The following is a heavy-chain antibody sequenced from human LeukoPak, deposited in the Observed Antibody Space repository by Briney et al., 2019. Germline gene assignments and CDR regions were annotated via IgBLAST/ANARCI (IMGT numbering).Heavy chain of an antibody. Sequence: PGGSLRLSCAASGFTFRSSTMNWVRQAPGKGLEWVSSISSSSSYIYYADSMKGRFTISRDNAKNSLYLQMNSLRAEDTAVYYCARIGSGYYYSSPDGMDVWGQGTTVTVSS. CDR1: GFTFRSST. CDR3: ARIGSGYYYSSPDGMDV. CDR2: ISSSSSYI. V-gene: IGHV3-21*06. D-gene: IGHD3-22*01. J-gene: IGHJ6*02.